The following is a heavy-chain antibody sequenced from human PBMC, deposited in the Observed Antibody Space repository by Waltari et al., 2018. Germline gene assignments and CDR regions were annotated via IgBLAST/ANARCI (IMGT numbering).Heavy chain of an antibody. Sequence: QVQLQESGPGLVKPSPTLSLTCTVSAGSIPSCRYYWSWIRQHPGKGLEWIGYIYYSGSTYYNPSLKSRVTISVDTSKNQFSLKLSAVNAADTAVYYCARAPKQLIFDYWGQGTLVTVSS. CDR2: IYYSGST. V-gene: IGHV4-31*03. D-gene: IGHD6-6*01. CDR1: AGSIPSCRYY. CDR3: ARAPKQLIFDY. J-gene: IGHJ4*02.